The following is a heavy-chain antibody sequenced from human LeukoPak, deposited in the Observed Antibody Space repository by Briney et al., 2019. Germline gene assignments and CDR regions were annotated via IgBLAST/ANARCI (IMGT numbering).Heavy chain of an antibody. CDR1: GGSMTTYY. J-gene: IGHJ2*01. V-gene: IGHV4-59*01. D-gene: IGHD2-21*01. Sequence: SETLSLTCTVSGGSMTTYYWSWIRQPRGKGLEWIGYMYYSGSTNYNPSLKSRVTISVDTSKSQFSLRLSSATAADTAVYYCAKNLGGDYYSYWYLDLWGRGTLVTVSS. CDR2: MYYSGST. CDR3: AKNLGGDYYSYWYLDL.